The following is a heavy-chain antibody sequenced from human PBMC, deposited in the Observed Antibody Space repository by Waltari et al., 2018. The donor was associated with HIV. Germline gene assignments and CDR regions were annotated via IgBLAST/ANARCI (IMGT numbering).Heavy chain of an antibody. D-gene: IGHD2-15*01. V-gene: IGHV1-18*01. Sequence: QVQLVQSGAEVKKPGASVKVSCKASGYTFTSYGISWVRQAPGQGLEWMGWISPYHGTTNKAQKLQGRVTMTTDTSTSTAYMELRSLRSDDTAVYYCARDQFSVVVAASYYYYGMDVWGQGTTVTVSS. CDR3: ARDQFSVVVAASYYYYGMDV. CDR1: GYTFTSYG. CDR2: ISPYHGTT. J-gene: IGHJ6*02.